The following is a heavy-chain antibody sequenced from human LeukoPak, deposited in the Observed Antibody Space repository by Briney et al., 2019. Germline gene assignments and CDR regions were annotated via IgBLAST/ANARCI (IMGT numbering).Heavy chain of an antibody. CDR1: EFTFSNYG. Sequence: GGSLRLSCAASEFTFSNYGMHWVRQAPGKGLEWVAFIRYDGSNKYYADSVKGRFTISRDNSKNTLYLQMNSLRAEDTAVYYCATSTYGDYVLDYWGQGTLVTVSS. V-gene: IGHV3-30*02. CDR3: ATSTYGDYVLDY. CDR2: IRYDGSNK. J-gene: IGHJ4*02. D-gene: IGHD4-17*01.